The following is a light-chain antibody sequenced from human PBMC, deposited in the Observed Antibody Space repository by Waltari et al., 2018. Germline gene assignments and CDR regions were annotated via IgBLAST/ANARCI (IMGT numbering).Light chain of an antibody. Sequence: QSVLTQPPSVSGAPGQRVTISCSGTKANIGADFDVHWYQQVTGTAPKLRLHSFDNRPCWVSERFSGFMSGALSSLVITGLQAADEAMYYCQSYDTTLSAVVVGGGTRLTV. CDR1: KANIGADFD. CDR2: SFD. J-gene: IGLJ2*01. CDR3: QSYDTTLSAVV. V-gene: IGLV1-40*01.